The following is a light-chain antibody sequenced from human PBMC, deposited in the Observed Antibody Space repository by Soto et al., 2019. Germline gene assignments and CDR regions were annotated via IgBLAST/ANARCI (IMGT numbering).Light chain of an antibody. CDR2: AAS. V-gene: IGKV1-27*01. CDR3: QKYSSVPL. CDR1: QGISNY. J-gene: IGKJ3*01. Sequence: DIQMTQSPSSLSASVGDRVTITCRASQGISNYIAWYQQKPGKAPKLLIYAASTLQSGVPSRFSGSGSGTDFTFNINSLEPEAVATYSCQKYSSVPLFGPGTKVDIK.